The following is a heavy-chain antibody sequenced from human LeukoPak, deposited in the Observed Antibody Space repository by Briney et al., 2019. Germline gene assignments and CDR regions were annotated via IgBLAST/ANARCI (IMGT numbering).Heavy chain of an antibody. CDR2: INPYSGGT. V-gene: IGHV1-2*02. CDR1: GYTFTGHY. D-gene: IGHD6-6*01. J-gene: IGHJ3*02. CDR3: ARRIAGRLINDAFDI. Sequence: ASVKVSCKASGYTFTGHYMHWVRQAPGQGLEWMGWINPYSGGTHYAQIFQDRVTMTRDTSISTAYMEVRRLRSDDTAVYYCARRIAGRLINDAFDIWGQGTMVTVSS.